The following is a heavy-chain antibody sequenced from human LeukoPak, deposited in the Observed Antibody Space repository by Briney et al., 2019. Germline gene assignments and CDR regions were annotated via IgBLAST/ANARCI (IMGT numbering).Heavy chain of an antibody. J-gene: IGHJ6*02. Sequence: PGGSLRLSCAASGFTFSSYDMHWVRQATGEGLEWVSAIGTAGDTYYPGSVKGRFTISRENAKNSLYLQMNSLRAGDTAVYYCARERPDYYYGMDVWGQGTTVTVSS. V-gene: IGHV3-13*01. CDR3: ARERPDYYYGMDV. CDR2: IGTAGDT. CDR1: GFTFSSYD.